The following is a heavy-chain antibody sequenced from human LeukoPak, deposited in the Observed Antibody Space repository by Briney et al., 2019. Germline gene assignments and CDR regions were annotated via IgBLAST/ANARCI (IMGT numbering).Heavy chain of an antibody. D-gene: IGHD3-22*01. CDR2: ISYDGSNK. Sequence: PGGSLRLSCAASGFTFSSYGMHWVRQAPGKGLEWVAVISYDGSNKYYADSVKGRFTIPRDNSKNTLYLQMNSLRAEDTAVYYCARRYYDNFDYWGQGTLVTVSS. CDR3: ARRYYDNFDY. CDR1: GFTFSSYG. J-gene: IGHJ4*02. V-gene: IGHV3-30*03.